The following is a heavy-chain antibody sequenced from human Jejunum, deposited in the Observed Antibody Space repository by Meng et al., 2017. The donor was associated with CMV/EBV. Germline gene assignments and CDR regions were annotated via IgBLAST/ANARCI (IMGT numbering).Heavy chain of an antibody. V-gene: IGHV3-74*01. Sequence: SGFTVSSNYMTWVRQAPGKGLVWVSRINGDGNTTAYADSVQGRFTISRDNAQNTLYLQMNSLTAEDTGVYYCANTKYSGTYFDFWGQGTLVTVSS. D-gene: IGHD1-26*01. CDR1: GFTVSSNY. J-gene: IGHJ4*02. CDR3: ANTKYSGTYFDF. CDR2: INGDGNTT.